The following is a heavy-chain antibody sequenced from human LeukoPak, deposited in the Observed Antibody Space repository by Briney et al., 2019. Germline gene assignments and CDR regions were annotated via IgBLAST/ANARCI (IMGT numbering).Heavy chain of an antibody. D-gene: IGHD2-2*01. CDR2: ISYDGSNK. CDR1: GFTFSSYA. CDR3: AKDLGRYCTSTSCYGSFDY. Sequence: PGRSLRLSCAASGFTFSSYAMHWVSQAPGKGLEWVAIISYDGSNKYYADSVKGRFTISRDKSKNTLYLQMNSLRAEDTAVYYCAKDLGRYCTSTSCYGSFDYWGQGTPVTVSS. V-gene: IGHV3-30*18. J-gene: IGHJ4*02.